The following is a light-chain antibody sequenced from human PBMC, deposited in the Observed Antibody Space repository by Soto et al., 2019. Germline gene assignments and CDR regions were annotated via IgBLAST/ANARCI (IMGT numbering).Light chain of an antibody. CDR1: QRVLYSSNNKNY. CDR3: QQHCSTPWIT. V-gene: IGKV4-1*01. J-gene: IGKJ5*01. CDR2: WAS. Sequence: DIVVSQSPDSLALSLGESATINCKSSQRVLYSSNNKNYLAWYQQKPGQPPKLLIYWASTRASGVPHRYSGSASGTDFSTSISSSLAEDVAVYCCQQHCSTPWITSGHGTRLEIE.